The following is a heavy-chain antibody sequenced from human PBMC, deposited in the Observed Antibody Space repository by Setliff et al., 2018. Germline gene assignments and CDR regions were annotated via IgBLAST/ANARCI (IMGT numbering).Heavy chain of an antibody. CDR2: IKSKTDGGTT. CDR1: GFTFSNAW. CDR3: TTSISEDYDYGENEGVCYYYYYMDV. Sequence: GESLKIPCAASGFTFSNAWMSWVRQAPGKGLEWVGRIKSKTDGGTTDYAAPVKGRFTISRDDSKNTLYLQMSSLKTEDTAVYYCTTSISEDYDYGENEGVCYYYYYMDVWGKGTTVTVSS. J-gene: IGHJ6*03. D-gene: IGHD4-17*01. V-gene: IGHV3-15*01.